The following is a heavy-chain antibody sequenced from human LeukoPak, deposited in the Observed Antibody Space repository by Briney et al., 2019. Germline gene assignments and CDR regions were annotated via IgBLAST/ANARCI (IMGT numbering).Heavy chain of an antibody. CDR2: IYTSGRT. CDR3: ARGYWFYFDY. Sequence: PSETLSLTCTVSGGSISSYYWSWIRQPAGKGLEWIGRIYTSGRTMYSPSLKSRVTISADTSKNQFSLKLSSVTATDTAVYYCARGYWFYFDYWGQGTLVTVPS. D-gene: IGHD2-8*02. J-gene: IGHJ4*02. V-gene: IGHV4-4*07. CDR1: GGSISSYY.